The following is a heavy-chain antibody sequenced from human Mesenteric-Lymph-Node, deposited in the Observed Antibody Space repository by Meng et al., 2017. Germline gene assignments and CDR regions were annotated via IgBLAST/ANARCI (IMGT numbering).Heavy chain of an antibody. V-gene: IGHV3-23*01. CDR2: ISGDGGKT. Sequence: GGSLRLSCAASGFTFSSYAMSWVRQAPGKGLEWVSAISGDGGKTYFADSVKGRFTISRDESKSTLSLQMNSLRAEDTAVYYCARDMSIAAAGFYWFDPWGQGTLVTVSS. CDR1: GFTFSSYA. CDR3: ARDMSIAAAGFYWFDP. J-gene: IGHJ5*02. D-gene: IGHD6-13*01.